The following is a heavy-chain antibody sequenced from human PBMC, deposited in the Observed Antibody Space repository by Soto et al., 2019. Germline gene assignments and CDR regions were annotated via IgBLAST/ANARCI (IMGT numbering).Heavy chain of an antibody. CDR2: IYYSGST. CDR1: GGSISSGGYY. CDR3: ARGSGDYRQGCYYDGMDV. Sequence: QVQLQESGPGLVKPSQTLSLTCTVSGGSISSGGYYWSWIRQHPGKGLEWIGYIYYSGSTYYNPSLKSRVTISVDTCKNQFTLMLSAVTAADTAVYYGARGSGDYRQGCYYDGMDVWGQGTTVTVSS. V-gene: IGHV4-31*03. J-gene: IGHJ6*02. D-gene: IGHD4-17*01.